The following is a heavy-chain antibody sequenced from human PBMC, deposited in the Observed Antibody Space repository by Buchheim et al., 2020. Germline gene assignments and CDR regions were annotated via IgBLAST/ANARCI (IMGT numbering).Heavy chain of an antibody. Sequence: QVQLVQSGGGVVQTGGSLRLSCAASGFTFSRYSLHWVRQAPGKGLEWGALISNAESNEYYADSVKGRFTISRDNSRKCLYLQMNSLRPEDAAVYYCARGEELYFDHWGQGTL. J-gene: IGHJ4*02. CDR3: ARGEELYFDH. V-gene: IGHV3-30-3*01. D-gene: IGHD3-16*01. CDR1: GFTFSRYS. CDR2: ISNAESNE.